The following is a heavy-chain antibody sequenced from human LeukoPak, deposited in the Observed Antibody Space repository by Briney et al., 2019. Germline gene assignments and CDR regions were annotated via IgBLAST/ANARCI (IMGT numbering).Heavy chain of an antibody. V-gene: IGHV3-21*01. CDR2: ISSSSSYI. J-gene: IGHJ4*02. CDR3: ARDWRAIVVVPAAPFFDY. CDR1: GFTFSSYS. Sequence: GGSLRLSCAATGFTFSSYSMNWVRQAPGKGLEWVSSISSSSSYIYYTDSVKGRFTISRDNAKNSLYLQMNSLRAEDTAVYYCARDWRAIVVVPAAPFFDYWGQGTLVTVSS. D-gene: IGHD2-2*01.